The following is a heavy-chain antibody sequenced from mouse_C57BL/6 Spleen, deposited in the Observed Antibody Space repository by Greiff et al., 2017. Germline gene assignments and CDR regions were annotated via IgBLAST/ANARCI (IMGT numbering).Heavy chain of an antibody. CDR3: ARLDDYDGYFDD. CDR1: GYTFTSYW. D-gene: IGHD2-4*01. Sequence: QVQLQQPGAELVKPGASVKLSCKASGYTFTSYWMHWVKQRPGRGLEWIGSIDPNSGGTKYNEKFKSKATLTVDKSSSTAYMQLSSLTSEDSAVYYCARLDDYDGYFDDWGQGTTLTVSS. J-gene: IGHJ2*01. V-gene: IGHV1-72*01. CDR2: IDPNSGGT.